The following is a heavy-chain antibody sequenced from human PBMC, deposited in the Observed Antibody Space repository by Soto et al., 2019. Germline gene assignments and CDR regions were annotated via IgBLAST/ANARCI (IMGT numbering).Heavy chain of an antibody. CDR3: ARARGNDWYSDY. Sequence: PVGSLRLSCTASGFTFSEYSISWVRQAPGKGLEWVSSITHSGTYVYYADSVKGRFTISRDSASNSLFLQMTSLRAEDTAVYHCARARGNDWYSDYWGQGTLVTVSS. CDR2: ITHSGTYV. CDR1: GFTFSEYS. D-gene: IGHD5-12*01. J-gene: IGHJ4*02. V-gene: IGHV3-21*01.